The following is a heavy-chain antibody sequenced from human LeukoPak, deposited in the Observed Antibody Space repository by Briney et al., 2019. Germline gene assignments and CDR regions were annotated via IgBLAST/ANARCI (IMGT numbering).Heavy chain of an antibody. J-gene: IGHJ3*02. V-gene: IGHV4-34*01. CDR3: ARRGNKYYYDSRRKWVSAFDI. Sequence: SETLSLTCAVYGGSFSGYYWSWIRQPPGKGLEWIGEINHSGSTNYNPSLKSRVTISVDTSKNQFSLKLSSVTAADTAVYYCARRGNKYYYDSRRKWVSAFDIWGQGTMVTVSS. D-gene: IGHD3-22*01. CDR1: GGSFSGYY. CDR2: INHSGST.